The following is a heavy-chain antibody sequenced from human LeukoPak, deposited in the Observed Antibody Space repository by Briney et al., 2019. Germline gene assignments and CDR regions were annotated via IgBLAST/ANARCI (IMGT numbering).Heavy chain of an antibody. V-gene: IGHV3-7*01. J-gene: IGHJ4*02. CDR1: GFTFSSYW. Sequence: GGSLRLSCAASGFTFSSYWMNWARQPPGRGPEWVANIKKDGSEKYYVDSVKGRFTISRDNAKNSVYLQMNSLRAEDTAVYYCARDPSRGYSYGYGDNWGQGTLVTVSS. CDR2: IKKDGSEK. D-gene: IGHD5-18*01. CDR3: ARDPSRGYSYGYGDN.